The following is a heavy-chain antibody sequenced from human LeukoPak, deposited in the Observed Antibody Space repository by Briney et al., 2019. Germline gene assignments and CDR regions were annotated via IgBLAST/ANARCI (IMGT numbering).Heavy chain of an antibody. CDR1: GFSFSKYW. D-gene: IGHD3-16*02. Sequence: GGSLRLSCADSGFSFSKYWMSWVRQAPGKGLEWVAFIRYHGSDKSYAASVKGRFTISRDNSMNTLYLQMNSLKTEDTAVYYCTTDSYDYVWGSYLNWGQGTLVTVSS. CDR2: IRYHGSDK. CDR3: TTDSYDYVWGSYLN. V-gene: IGHV3-30*02. J-gene: IGHJ4*02.